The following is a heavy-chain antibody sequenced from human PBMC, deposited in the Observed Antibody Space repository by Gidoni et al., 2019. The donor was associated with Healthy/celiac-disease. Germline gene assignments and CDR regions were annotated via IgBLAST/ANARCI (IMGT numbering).Heavy chain of an antibody. CDR1: GYSFTSYW. CDR2: SDHSDSYT. D-gene: IGHD6-13*01. Sequence: EVQLVQSGAEVKQPGVSLRLSRTDYGYSFTSYWISRVRQMTGKGREWIGRSDHSDSYTNYSPSFQGHVTISADKSMSTAYLQWSSLKASDTAMYYCARHSGSWDLFDYWGQGTLVTVSS. CDR3: ARHSGSWDLFDY. V-gene: IGHV5-10-1*03. J-gene: IGHJ4*02.